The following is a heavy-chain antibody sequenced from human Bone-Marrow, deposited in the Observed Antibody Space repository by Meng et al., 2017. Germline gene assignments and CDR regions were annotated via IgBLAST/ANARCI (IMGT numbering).Heavy chain of an antibody. CDR3: ARWAPSSRTFDY. Sequence: QVQLPESGPGLGKPSQPLSLPCTVSGGSISSGGYYWSWIRQHPGKGLEWIGYIYYSGSTYYNPSLKSLVTISVDTSKNQFSLKLSSVTAADTAVYYCARWAPSSRTFDYWGQGTLVTVSS. CDR2: IYYSGST. J-gene: IGHJ4*02. V-gene: IGHV4-31*01. D-gene: IGHD6-13*01. CDR1: GGSISSGGYY.